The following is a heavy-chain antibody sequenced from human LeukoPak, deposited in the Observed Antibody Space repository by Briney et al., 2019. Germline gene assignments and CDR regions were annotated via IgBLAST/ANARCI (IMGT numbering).Heavy chain of an antibody. CDR3: AKDGGLWVSAHWGDS. V-gene: IGHV3-23*01. CDR1: GFSVSSNY. CDR2: ISGGGGST. D-gene: IGHD7-27*01. J-gene: IGHJ4*02. Sequence: PGGSLRLSCAASGFSVSSNYMSWVRQAPGKGLEWVSTISGGGGSTYYADSVKGRFTISRDNSKNTLYLQMNSLRAEDTAVYYCAKDGGLWVSAHWGDSWGRGTLVTVSS.